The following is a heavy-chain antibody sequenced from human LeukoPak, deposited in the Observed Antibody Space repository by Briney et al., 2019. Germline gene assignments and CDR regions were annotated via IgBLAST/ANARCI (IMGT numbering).Heavy chain of an antibody. J-gene: IGHJ3*02. CDR3: ARDSRFLDLGTFDI. D-gene: IGHD3-3*01. CDR2: INPNSGGT. CDR1: GYTFTGYY. V-gene: IGHV1-2*02. Sequence: ASVKVSCKASGYTFTGYYMHWVRQAPGQGLEWMGWINPNSGGTNYAQKFQGRVTMTRDTSISTAYMELSRLRSDDTAVYYCARDSRFLDLGTFDIWGQGTMVTVSS.